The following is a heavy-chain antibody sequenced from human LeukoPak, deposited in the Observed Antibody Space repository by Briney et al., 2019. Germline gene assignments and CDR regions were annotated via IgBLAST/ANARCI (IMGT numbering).Heavy chain of an antibody. J-gene: IGHJ5*02. CDR3: AKKGPGLRIVLMVYATPGHFDP. V-gene: IGHV3-23*01. CDR1: GFTFSSYA. CDR2: ISGSGGST. D-gene: IGHD2-8*01. Sequence: PTGGSLRLSCAASGFTFSSYAMSWVRQAPGKGLEWVSAISGSGGSTYYADSVKGRLTISRDNSKNTLYLQMNSLRAEDTAVYYCAKKGPGLRIVLMVYATPGHFDPWGQGTLVTVSS.